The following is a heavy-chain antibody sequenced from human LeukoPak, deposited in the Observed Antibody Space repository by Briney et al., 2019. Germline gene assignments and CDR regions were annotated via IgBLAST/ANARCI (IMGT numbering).Heavy chain of an antibody. CDR1: GGSISSGGYY. CDR2: IYHSGST. J-gene: IGHJ4*02. Sequence: SETLSLTCTVSGGSISSGGYYWSWIRQHPGKGLEWIGYIYHSGSTYYNPSLKSRVTISVDTSKNQFSLKLSSVTAADTAVYYCARDSKGYCSGGSCYLDYWGQGTLVTVSS. CDR3: ARDSKGYCSGGSCYLDY. D-gene: IGHD2-15*01. V-gene: IGHV4-31*03.